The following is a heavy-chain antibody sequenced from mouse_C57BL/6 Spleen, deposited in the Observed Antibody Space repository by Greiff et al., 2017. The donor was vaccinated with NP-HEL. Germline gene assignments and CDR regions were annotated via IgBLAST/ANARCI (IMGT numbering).Heavy chain of an antibody. V-gene: IGHV1-84*01. CDR3: ARDTTVVAPYWYFDV. CDR2: IYPGSGNT. D-gene: IGHD1-1*01. CDR1: GYTFTDYY. J-gene: IGHJ1*03. Sequence: VHLVESGPELVKPGASVKISCKASGYTFTDYYINWVKQRPGQGLEWIGWIYPGSGNTKYNEKFKGKATLTVDTSSSTAYMQLSSLTSEDSAVYFCARDTTVVAPYWYFDVWGTGTTVTVSS.